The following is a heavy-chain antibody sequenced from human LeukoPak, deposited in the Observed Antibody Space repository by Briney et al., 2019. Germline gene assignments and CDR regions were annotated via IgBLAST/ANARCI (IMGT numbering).Heavy chain of an antibody. CDR3: ARLLHLGFGELFFFY. CDR2: IYYSRST. V-gene: IGHV4-39*01. CDR1: TGSISSTTSC. Sequence: SETLSLTCAASTGSISSTTSCWGWIREPPLTGLEWFGRIYYSRSTFYNPSPKRRGTISVDTSKNTLSLVLCPVTAPDTAAFYCARLLHLGFGELFFFYWGQGSMLTVSS. J-gene: IGHJ4*02. D-gene: IGHD3-10*01.